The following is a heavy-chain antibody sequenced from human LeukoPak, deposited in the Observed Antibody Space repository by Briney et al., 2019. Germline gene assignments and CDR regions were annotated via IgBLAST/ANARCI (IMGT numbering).Heavy chain of an antibody. D-gene: IGHD2-15*01. CDR1: GGSISSGSYY. J-gene: IGHJ6*03. CDR3: ATTVSKLGYCSGGSCAGPYYYMDV. CDR2: IYTSGST. Sequence: SETLSLTCTVSGGSISSGSYYWSWIRQPAGKGLEWIGRIYTSGSTNYNPSLKSRVTISVDTSKNQFSLKLSSVTAADTAVYYCATTVSKLGYCSGGSCAGPYYYMDVWGKGTTVTVSS. V-gene: IGHV4-61*02.